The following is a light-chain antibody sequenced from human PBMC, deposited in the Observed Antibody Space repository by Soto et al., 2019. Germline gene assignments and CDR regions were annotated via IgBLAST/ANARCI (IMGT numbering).Light chain of an antibody. V-gene: IGLV1-40*01. J-gene: IGLJ1*01. CDR2: GNS. CDR3: QSYDSSLSGYV. Sequence: QAVVTQPPSVSGAPGQRVTISCTGSSSNIGAGYDVHWYQQLPGTAPKLLIYGNSNRPSGVPDRFSGSKSGTSASLAITGLQAEDEAEYCQSYDSSLSGYVFGTGTKVTVL. CDR1: SSNIGAGYD.